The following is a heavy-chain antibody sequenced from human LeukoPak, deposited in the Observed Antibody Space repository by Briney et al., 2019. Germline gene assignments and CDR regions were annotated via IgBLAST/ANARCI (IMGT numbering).Heavy chain of an antibody. V-gene: IGHV1-18*01. J-gene: IGHJ5*02. CDR3: ARSQRGYYYDSSGYHPSNWFDP. CDR2: ISAYNGNT. Sequence: GASVKVSCKASGYTFTSYGISWVRQAPGQGLEWMGWISAYNGNTNYAQKLQGRVTMTTDTSTSTAYMELRSLRSDDTAVYYCARSQRGYYYDSSGYHPSNWFDPWGQGTLVTVSS. D-gene: IGHD3-22*01. CDR1: GYTFTSYG.